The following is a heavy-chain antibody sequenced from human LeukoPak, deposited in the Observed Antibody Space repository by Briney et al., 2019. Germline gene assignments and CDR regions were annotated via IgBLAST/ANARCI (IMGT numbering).Heavy chain of an antibody. D-gene: IGHD3-22*01. CDR3: ARAHLDSSGYSFDY. V-gene: IGHV4-59*01. CDR2: IYYSGNT. CDR1: GGSISSNY. Sequence: SETLSLTCTVSGGSISSNYWSWIRQPPGQGLQWIGYIYYSGNTNYNPSLKSRVTISVDTSKNHFSLKLTSVTAADTAVYYCARAHLDSSGYSFDYWGQGTLVTVSS. J-gene: IGHJ4*02.